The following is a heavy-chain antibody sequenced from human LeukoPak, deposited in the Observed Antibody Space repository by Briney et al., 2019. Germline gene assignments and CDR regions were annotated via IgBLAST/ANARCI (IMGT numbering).Heavy chain of an antibody. J-gene: IGHJ4*02. V-gene: IGHV4-34*01. CDR1: GGSFSGYY. D-gene: IGHD2-21*02. CDR2: INHSGST. Sequence: PSETLSLTCAVYGGSFSGYYWSWIRQPPGGGREWIGEINHSGSTNYNPSLKSRVTISVDTSKHQFSLKLSSVTPADTAVYYCATYCGGDCYSYYLDYWGQGTLVTVSS. CDR3: ATYCGGDCYSYYLDY.